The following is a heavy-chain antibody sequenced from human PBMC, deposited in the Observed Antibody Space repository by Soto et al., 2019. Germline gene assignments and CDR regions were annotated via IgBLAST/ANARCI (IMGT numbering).Heavy chain of an antibody. Sequence: GQSLKISCKGSGYSLISFWSSWVRPMPGKGLEWMGRIDPSDSYTNYSPSFQGHVTISADKSISTAYLQWSSLKASDTAMYYCARLGSGNYYMVYWGQGTLVTVS. V-gene: IGHV5-10-1*01. D-gene: IGHD3-10*01. CDR1: GYSLISFW. CDR2: IDPSDSYT. CDR3: ARLGSGNYYMVY. J-gene: IGHJ4*02.